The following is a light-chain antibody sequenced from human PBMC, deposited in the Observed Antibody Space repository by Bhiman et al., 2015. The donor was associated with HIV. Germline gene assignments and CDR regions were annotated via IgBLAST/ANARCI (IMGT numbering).Light chain of an antibody. V-gene: IGLV1-51*02. CDR1: AFNIERHQ. CDR2: MNN. CDR3: GTWDSSLSVWV. Sequence: QSVLTQPPAMSAAPGQSVTISCSGSAFNIERHQVTWLRHLPGTAPTSVIIMNNKRPSGIPDRFSGSKSGTSATLGITGLQTGDEADYYCGTWDSSLSVWVFGGGTKLTVL. J-gene: IGLJ3*02.